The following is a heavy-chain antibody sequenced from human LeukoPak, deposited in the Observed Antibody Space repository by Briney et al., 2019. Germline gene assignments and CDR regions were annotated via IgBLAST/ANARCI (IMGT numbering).Heavy chain of an antibody. CDR3: ARTTTVLTEYFQH. CDR2: IIPIFGTT. V-gene: IGHV1-69*13. CDR1: GGTFSSYA. D-gene: IGHD4-23*01. Sequence: SVKVSCKASGGTFSSYAINWVRQAPGQGLEWMGGIIPIFGTTNYAQKFQGRVTITADESTSTAYMELSSLRSEDTAVYFCARTTTVLTEYFQHWGQGTLVTVSS. J-gene: IGHJ1*01.